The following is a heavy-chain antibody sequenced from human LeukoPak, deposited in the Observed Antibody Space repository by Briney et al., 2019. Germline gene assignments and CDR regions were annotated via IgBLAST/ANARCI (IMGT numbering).Heavy chain of an antibody. V-gene: IGHV3-21*06. J-gene: IGHJ4*02. CDR1: GFTFSTYS. D-gene: IGHD4-17*01. Sequence: EGSLRLSCAASGFTFSTYSMNWVRQAPGKGLEWVSSISSSSTYIYYADSVKGRFTISRDNAKNSLYLQMNSLRAEDTAVYYCGTWTTVASYFDYWGQGTLVTVSS. CDR2: ISSSSTYI. CDR3: GTWTTVASYFDY.